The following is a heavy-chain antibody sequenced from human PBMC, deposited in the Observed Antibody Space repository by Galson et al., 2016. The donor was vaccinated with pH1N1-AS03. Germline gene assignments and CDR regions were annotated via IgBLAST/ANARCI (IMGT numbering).Heavy chain of an antibody. CDR2: IDSDDDK. V-gene: IGHV2-70*20. CDR3: ARVWGAAAGYFDY. CDR1: GFSLPSPGVC. Sequence: PALVTPPQTLTLTCSFSGFSLPSPGVCVTWVRQPPGKALEWLATIDSDDDKYYTTSLKTRLTISKDTSKNQVVLTMTNMDPVDTATYYCARVWGAAAGYFDYWGPGNLVVVSS. D-gene: IGHD6-13*01. J-gene: IGHJ4*02.